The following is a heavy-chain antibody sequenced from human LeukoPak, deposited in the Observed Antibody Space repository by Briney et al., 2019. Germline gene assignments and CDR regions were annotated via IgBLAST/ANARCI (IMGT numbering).Heavy chain of an antibody. CDR1: GFTFSSYA. CDR3: ARDRGWRSGYMYYFDY. Sequence: PGRSLRLSCAASGFTFSSYAMHWVRQAPGKGLEWVAVISYDGSNKYYADSVKGRFTISRDNSKNTLYLQMNSLRAEDTAVYYCARDRGWRSGYMYYFDYWGQGTLVTVSS. V-gene: IGHV3-30*04. D-gene: IGHD3-22*01. J-gene: IGHJ4*02. CDR2: ISYDGSNK.